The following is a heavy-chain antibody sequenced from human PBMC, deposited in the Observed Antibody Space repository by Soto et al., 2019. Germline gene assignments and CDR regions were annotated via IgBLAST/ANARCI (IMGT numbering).Heavy chain of an antibody. CDR3: ARVSLIYGSGSYCPDWFDP. Sequence: SETLSLTCTVSGGSISSYYWSWIRQPPGKGLEWIGYIYYSGSTNYNPSLKSRVTISVDTSKNQFSLKLSSVTAADTAVYYCARVSLIYGSGSYCPDWFDPWGQGTLVAVSS. D-gene: IGHD3-10*01. CDR1: GGSISSYY. V-gene: IGHV4-59*01. J-gene: IGHJ5*02. CDR2: IYYSGST.